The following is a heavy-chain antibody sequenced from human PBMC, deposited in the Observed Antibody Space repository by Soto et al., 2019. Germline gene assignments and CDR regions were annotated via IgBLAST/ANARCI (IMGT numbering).Heavy chain of an antibody. CDR3: ARLHYDYVWGSPSYYCGMDV. D-gene: IGHD3-16*01. V-gene: IGHV5-51*01. CDR1: GYSFTSYW. CDR2: IYPGDSDT. Sequence: GESLQISCKGSGYSFTSYWIGWVRQMPGKGLEWMGIIYPGDSDTRYSPSFQGQVTISADKSISTAYLQWSSLKASDTAMYYCARLHYDYVWGSPSYYCGMDVWGQGTTVTVYS. J-gene: IGHJ6*02.